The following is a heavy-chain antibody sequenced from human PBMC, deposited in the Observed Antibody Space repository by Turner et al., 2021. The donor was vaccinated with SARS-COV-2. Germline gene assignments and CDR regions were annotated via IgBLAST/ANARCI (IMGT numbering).Heavy chain of an antibody. Sequence: QLQLQESGPGLVKPSENLSLTCTVSGGSISSSSYYWGWIRQPPGKGLEWIGSIYYSGSTYYNPSLKSRVTISVDKSKNQFSLKLSSVTAADTAVYYCAGEVVVLTTTHYGMDVWGQGTTVTVSS. CDR2: IYYSGST. D-gene: IGHD1-26*01. CDR1: GGSISSSSYY. V-gene: IGHV4-39*01. J-gene: IGHJ6*02. CDR3: AGEVVVLTTTHYGMDV.